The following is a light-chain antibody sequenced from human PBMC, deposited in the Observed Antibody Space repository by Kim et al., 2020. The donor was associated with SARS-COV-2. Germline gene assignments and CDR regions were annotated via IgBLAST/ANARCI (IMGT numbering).Light chain of an antibody. V-gene: IGLV1-44*01. CDR1: NSNIGSNN. J-gene: IGLJ3*02. CDR3: ESWDDSLPGRV. CDR2: ANY. Sequence: QSVLTQPPSASGTPGQRVTISCFGSNSNIGSNNVNWYQHLPGTAPKMVINANYERPSGVPDRFSGSKSGSSASLDISGLQSEDEADYYCESWDDSLPGRVFGGGTQLTVL.